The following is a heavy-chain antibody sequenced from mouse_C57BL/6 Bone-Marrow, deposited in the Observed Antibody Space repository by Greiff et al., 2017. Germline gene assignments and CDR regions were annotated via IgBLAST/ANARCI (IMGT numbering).Heavy chain of an antibody. CDR2: ISPGSGST. CDR1: GYTFTSYW. CDR3: ARKEDDGYYVGFAY. V-gene: IGHV1-55*01. Sequence: QVQLQQPGAELVKPGASVKMSCKASGYTFTSYWITWVKQRPGQGLEWIGDISPGSGSTNYNEKFKSKATLTVDTSSSTAYMPLSSLTSEDSAVYDCARKEDDGYYVGFAYWGQGTLVTVSA. J-gene: IGHJ3*01. D-gene: IGHD2-3*01.